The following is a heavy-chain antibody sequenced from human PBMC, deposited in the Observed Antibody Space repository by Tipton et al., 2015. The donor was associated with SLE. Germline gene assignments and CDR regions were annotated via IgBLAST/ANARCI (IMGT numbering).Heavy chain of an antibody. D-gene: IGHD3-10*01. J-gene: IGHJ6*03. CDR3: ARDSNIWGYYYGSGSYQDYYMDV. V-gene: IGHV4-59*12. CDR2: IFYSGSS. CDR1: GGSISSYY. Sequence: TLSLTCTVSGGSISSYYWSWVRQPPGKGLEWIGYIFYSGSSNYNPSLKSRVTISVDTSKNQFSLKLSSVTAADTAVYYCARDSNIWGYYYGSGSYQDYYMDVWGKGTTVTVSS.